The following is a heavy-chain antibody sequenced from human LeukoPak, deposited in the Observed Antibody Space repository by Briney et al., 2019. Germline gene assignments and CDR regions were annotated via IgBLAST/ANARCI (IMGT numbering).Heavy chain of an antibody. V-gene: IGHV1-8*01. D-gene: IGHD3-10*01. CDR3: ASSKGRITMVRGVKGVVAFDI. Sequence: ASVKVSCKASGYTFTSYDINWVRQATGQGREWMGWMNPNSGNTGYAQKFQGRVTMTRNTSISTAYMELSSLRSEDTAVYYCASSKGRITMVRGVKGVVAFDIWGQGTMVTVSS. CDR1: GYTFTSYD. J-gene: IGHJ3*02. CDR2: MNPNSGNT.